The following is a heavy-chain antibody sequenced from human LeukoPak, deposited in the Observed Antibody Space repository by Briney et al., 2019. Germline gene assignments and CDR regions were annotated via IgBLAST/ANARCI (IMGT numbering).Heavy chain of an antibody. Sequence: SETLSLTCTVSGGSISSSSYYWGWIRQPPGKGLEWIGSIYFSGSTNYNPSLKSRVTISVDTSKNQFSLNLSSVTAADTAVYYCARGTLAFDYWGQGTLVTVSS. CDR3: ARGTLAFDY. D-gene: IGHD1-1*01. CDR2: IYFSGST. J-gene: IGHJ4*02. V-gene: IGHV4-39*07. CDR1: GGSISSSSYY.